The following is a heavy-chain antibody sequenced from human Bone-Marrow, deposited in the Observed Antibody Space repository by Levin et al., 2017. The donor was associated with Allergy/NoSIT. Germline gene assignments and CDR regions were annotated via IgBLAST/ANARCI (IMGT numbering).Heavy chain of an antibody. Sequence: GGSLRLSCGAFGFTMTNNYMTWVRQAPGKGLEWVSIIYGGGATFYADSVKGRFTISRDNSKLYLQMHSLRAEDTAIYSCSTFNYHDSAAREYWGPGTQVIVSS. D-gene: IGHD3-22*01. CDR3: STFNYHDSAAREY. CDR1: GFTMTNNY. CDR2: IYGGGAT. J-gene: IGHJ4*02. V-gene: IGHV3-53*01.